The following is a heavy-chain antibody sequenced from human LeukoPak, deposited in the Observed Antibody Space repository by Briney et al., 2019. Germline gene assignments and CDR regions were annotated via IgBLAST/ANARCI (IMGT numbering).Heavy chain of an antibody. CDR2: ISNGGTT. V-gene: IGHV3-64D*06. J-gene: IGHJ4*02. D-gene: IGHD1-26*01. CDR1: GFTSVAF. Sequence: PGGSLRLSVSPPGFTSVAFLLHWVAKAPGKGLEYVSAISNGGTTYYADSVKDRFTISRDNSKNTLSLQMSSLRPEDTAVYYCVQRYSGTYSDYWGQGTLVTVSS. CDR3: VQRYSGTYSDY.